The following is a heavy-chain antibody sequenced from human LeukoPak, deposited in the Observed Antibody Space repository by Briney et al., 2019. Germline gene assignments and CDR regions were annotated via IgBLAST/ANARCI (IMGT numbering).Heavy chain of an antibody. V-gene: IGHV3-48*03. CDR3: ARTMAF. D-gene: IGHD5-24*01. CDR1: GFTFSRFW. CDR2: ISSSGSPI. J-gene: IGHJ4*02. Sequence: QPGGSLRLSCAASGFTFSRFWMNWVRQAPGKGLEWVSDISSSGSPIYYADSAKGRFTVSRDNAKNSLYLQMSSLRAEDTAVYYCARTMAFWGQGTLVAVSS.